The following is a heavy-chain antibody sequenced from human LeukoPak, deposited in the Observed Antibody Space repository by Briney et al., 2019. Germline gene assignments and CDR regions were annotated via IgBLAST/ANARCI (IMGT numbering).Heavy chain of an antibody. Sequence: GASVKVSCKASGYTFTSYYMHWVRQAPGQGLEWMGIINPSGGSTSYAQKFQGRVTMTRDTSTSTVYMELSSLRSEDTAVYYCARGMGEYYYDSSGYYYPNSDAFDIWGQGTMVTVSS. CDR1: GYTFTSYY. CDR3: ARGMGEYYYDSSGYYYPNSDAFDI. D-gene: IGHD3-22*01. J-gene: IGHJ3*02. CDR2: INPSGGST. V-gene: IGHV1-46*03.